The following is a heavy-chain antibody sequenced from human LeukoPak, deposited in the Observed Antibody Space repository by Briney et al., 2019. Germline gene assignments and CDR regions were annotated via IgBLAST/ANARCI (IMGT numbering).Heavy chain of an antibody. CDR2: ISYDGSNK. CDR3: AREFVALDY. J-gene: IGHJ4*02. CDR1: GFTFSSYG. Sequence: GGSLRLSCAASGFTFSSYGMHWVRQAPGKGLEWVAVISYDGSNKYYADSVKGRFTISRDNAKNSLYLQMNSLRAEDTAVYYCAREFVALDYWGQGTLVTVSS. D-gene: IGHD3-10*01. V-gene: IGHV3-30*03.